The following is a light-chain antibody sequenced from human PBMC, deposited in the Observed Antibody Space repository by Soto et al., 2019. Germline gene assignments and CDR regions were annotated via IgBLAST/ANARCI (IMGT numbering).Light chain of an antibody. CDR2: DAS. J-gene: IGKJ1*01. V-gene: IGKV3-15*01. CDR1: KSVGSN. Sequence: ENVMTQSPPTPSVSPGERATLPCRTGKSVGSNFAWYQQQPGQAPRLLIYDASSRAAGVPVRFSGSGSGTKFTLTISGLHSEDFAVWCCQKYKNFPRTLRLGTKV. CDR3: QKYKNFPRT.